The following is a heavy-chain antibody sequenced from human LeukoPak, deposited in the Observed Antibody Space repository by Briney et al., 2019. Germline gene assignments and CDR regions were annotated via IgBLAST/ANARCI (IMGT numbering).Heavy chain of an antibody. Sequence: ASVKVSCKASGYTFISYDMQWVRQAPGQGFEWLGMINPSGGGTNYAQKFQGRVTMTRDTSTSTVYLELSSLRSEDTAVYYCARWVGGPAGINYYGMDVWGQGTTVTVSS. CDR3: ARWVGGPAGINYYGMDV. V-gene: IGHV1-46*01. D-gene: IGHD2-2*01. J-gene: IGHJ6*02. CDR1: GYTFISYD. CDR2: INPSGGGT.